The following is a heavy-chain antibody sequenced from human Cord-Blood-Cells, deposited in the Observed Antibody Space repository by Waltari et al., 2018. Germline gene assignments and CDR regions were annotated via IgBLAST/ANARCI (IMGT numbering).Heavy chain of an antibody. D-gene: IGHD3-22*01. CDR1: GGSFSGYY. CDR3: ARGAYDSSGYYPEFDY. Sequence: QVQLQQWCAGLLKPSETLSLTCAVYGGSFSGYYWGWIRQPPGKGLEWIGEINHSGSTNYNPSLKSRVTISVATSKIQFSLKLSSVTAADTAVYYCARGAYDSSGYYPEFDYWGQGTLVTVSS. J-gene: IGHJ4*02. V-gene: IGHV4-34*01. CDR2: INHSGST.